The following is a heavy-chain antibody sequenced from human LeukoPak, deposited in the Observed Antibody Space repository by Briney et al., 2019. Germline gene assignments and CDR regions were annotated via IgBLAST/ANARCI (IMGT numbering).Heavy chain of an antibody. D-gene: IGHD2-15*01. CDR3: ARAPTYWPYYYMDV. J-gene: IGHJ6*03. CDR2: IYSSGST. CDR1: GFTVNNNY. V-gene: IGHV3-53*01. Sequence: GGSLRPSCAASGFTVNNNYMSWVRQAPGKGLEWVSIIYSSGSTYHADSVKGRFTISRDNSKNTVYLQMNSLRAEDAAVYYCARAPTYWPYYYMDVWGKGTTVTISS.